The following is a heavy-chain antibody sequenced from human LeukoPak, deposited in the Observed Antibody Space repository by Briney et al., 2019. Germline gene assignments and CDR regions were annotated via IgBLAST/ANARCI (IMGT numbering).Heavy chain of an antibody. CDR3: ARRPNYYDSSGYYLAAFDI. D-gene: IGHD3-22*01. Sequence: SQTLSLTCALSGDSVSSNSAAWNWTRQSPSRGLEWLGRTYYRSKWYNDYAVSVKSRITINPDTSKNQFSLKLSSVTAADTAVYYCARRPNYYDSSGYYLAAFDIWGQGTMVTVSS. V-gene: IGHV6-1*01. CDR2: TYYRSKWYN. J-gene: IGHJ3*02. CDR1: GDSVSSNSAA.